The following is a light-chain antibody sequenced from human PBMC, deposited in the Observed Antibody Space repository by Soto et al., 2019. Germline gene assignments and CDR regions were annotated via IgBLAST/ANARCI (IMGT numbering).Light chain of an antibody. Sequence: QSALTQPASVSGSPGQSITISCTGTSSDVGSYNLVSWYQQLPGKAPKLMIFGGTKRPSGVSSRFSGSKSGNTASLTISGLQSEDEAEYYCCSYAGRSTLYVVGTGTKLTVL. CDR2: GGT. CDR1: SSDVGSYNL. J-gene: IGLJ1*01. CDR3: CSYAGRSTLYV. V-gene: IGLV2-23*01.